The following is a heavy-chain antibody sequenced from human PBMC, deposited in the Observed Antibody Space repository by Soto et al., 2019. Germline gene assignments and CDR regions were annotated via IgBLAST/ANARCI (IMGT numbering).Heavy chain of an antibody. Sequence: GASVKVSCKASGYTFTSYYITWVRQAPGQGLEWMGWIGANNGNTDYAQKLQGRFTMTTDTSTSTAYMELTSLRSDDTAVYYCARGKDFWSVWGQGTLVTVSS. D-gene: IGHD3-3*01. CDR2: IGANNGNT. CDR1: GYTFTSYY. J-gene: IGHJ4*02. CDR3: ARGKDFWSV. V-gene: IGHV1-18*01.